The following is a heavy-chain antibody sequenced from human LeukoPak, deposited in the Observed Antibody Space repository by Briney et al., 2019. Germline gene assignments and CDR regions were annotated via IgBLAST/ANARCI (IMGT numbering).Heavy chain of an antibody. Sequence: ASVKVSCKASGYAFTSYGISWVRQAPGQGLEWMGWISAYNGNTNYAQKLQGRVTMTTDTSTSTAYMELRSLRSDDTAVYYCAREIAAAVTLGYWGQGTLVTVSS. D-gene: IGHD6-13*01. CDR1: GYAFTSYG. V-gene: IGHV1-18*01. J-gene: IGHJ4*02. CDR3: AREIAAAVTLGY. CDR2: ISAYNGNT.